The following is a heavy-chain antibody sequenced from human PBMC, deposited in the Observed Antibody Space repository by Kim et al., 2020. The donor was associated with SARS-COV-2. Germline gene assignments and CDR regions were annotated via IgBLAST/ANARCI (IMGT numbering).Heavy chain of an antibody. J-gene: IGHJ6*02. V-gene: IGHV3-NL1*01. CDR3: AKTPSYYYGMDV. CDR2: T. Sequence: TCYPDYVKDRFTIPRDNSKYTLYLQMNSLRAEDTAVYYCAKTPSYYYGMDVWGQGTTVTVSS.